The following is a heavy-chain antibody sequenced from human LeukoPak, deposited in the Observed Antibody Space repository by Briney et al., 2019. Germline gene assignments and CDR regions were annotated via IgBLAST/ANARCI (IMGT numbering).Heavy chain of an antibody. V-gene: IGHV3-48*02. Sequence: GGSLRLSCAASGFTISHYNMNWVRQAPGKGLEWVSYISSSGRTIHYADSVKGRFTISRDNAKNSLYLQMNSLRDEDTAVYYCATDLIVTNHWGQGTLVSVPS. CDR1: GFTISHYN. J-gene: IGHJ5*02. CDR2: ISSSGRTI. D-gene: IGHD5-18*01. CDR3: ATDLIVTNH.